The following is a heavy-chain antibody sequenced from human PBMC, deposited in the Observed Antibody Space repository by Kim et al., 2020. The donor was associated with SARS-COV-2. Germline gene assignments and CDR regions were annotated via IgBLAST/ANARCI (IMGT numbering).Heavy chain of an antibody. J-gene: IGHJ3*01. D-gene: IGHD5-18*01. CDR1: GFTFADYA. Sequence: GGSLRLSCAASGFTFADYAMHWVRQAPGKGLEWVSGISWNSGSMDYADSVKGRFTISRDNAKNSLYLQMNSLRAEDTAMYYCAKDIGDIAMDKRHAFDVWGQGTMVTVSS. CDR3: AKDIGDIAMDKRHAFDV. V-gene: IGHV3-9*01. CDR2: ISWNSGSM.